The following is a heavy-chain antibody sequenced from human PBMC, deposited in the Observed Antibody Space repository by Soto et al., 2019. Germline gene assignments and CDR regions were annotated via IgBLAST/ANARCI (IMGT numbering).Heavy chain of an antibody. CDR1: GGSISSGGYY. CDR3: AREVPYYYGSGSYRRRYFDY. V-gene: IGHV4-31*03. CDR2: IYYSGST. D-gene: IGHD3-10*01. Sequence: SETLSLTCTVSGGSISSGGYYCGWIRQHPGKGLEWIGYIYYSGSTYYNPSLKSRVTISVDTSKNQFSLKLSSVTAADTAVYYCAREVPYYYGSGSYRRRYFDYWGQGTLVTVSS. J-gene: IGHJ4*02.